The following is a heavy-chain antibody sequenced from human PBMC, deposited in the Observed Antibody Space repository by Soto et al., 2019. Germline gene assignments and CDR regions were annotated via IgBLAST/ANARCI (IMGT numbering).Heavy chain of an antibody. Sequence: QVQLVQSGAEVKKPGSSVKVSCKASGGTFGSYAISWVRQAPGQGLEWMGGIITIFGSANYAQKFQGRVTITADESTGTAYMELRSLRSDDTAVYYWARAPRDSSGYTFDYWGQGTLVTVSS. D-gene: IGHD3-22*01. CDR1: GGTFGSYA. CDR2: IITIFGSA. V-gene: IGHV1-69*01. J-gene: IGHJ4*02. CDR3: ARAPRDSSGYTFDY.